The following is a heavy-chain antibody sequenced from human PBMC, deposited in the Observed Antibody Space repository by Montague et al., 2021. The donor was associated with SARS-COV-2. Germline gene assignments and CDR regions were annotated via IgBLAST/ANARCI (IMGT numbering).Heavy chain of an antibody. J-gene: IGHJ4*02. CDR3: ARDFDY. CDR1: GGSISSYS. V-gene: IGHV4-59*13. CDR2: MYQSGST. Sequence: SETLSLTCTVAGGSISSYSWSWIRQPPGKGLEWIGDMYQSGSTNYNPSLKSRVTLSVDTSKNQFSLKLSSVTAADTAVYYCARDFDYWGQGTLVTVSS.